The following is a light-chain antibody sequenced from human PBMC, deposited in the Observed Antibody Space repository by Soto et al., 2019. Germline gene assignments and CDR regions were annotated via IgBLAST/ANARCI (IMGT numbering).Light chain of an antibody. CDR3: QQYGISPYT. Sequence: EIVLTQSPGTLSLSPGERATLSCRASQSVSSDYLAWYQQKPGQAPRLLLYGASNRATGIPDRFSGSGSGTDFTLTISRLEPEDFAVYSCQQYGISPYTFGQGTKLEI. CDR1: QSVSSDY. J-gene: IGKJ2*01. CDR2: GAS. V-gene: IGKV3-20*01.